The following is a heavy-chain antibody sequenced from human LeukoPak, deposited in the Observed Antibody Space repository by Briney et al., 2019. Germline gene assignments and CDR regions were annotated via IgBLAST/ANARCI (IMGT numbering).Heavy chain of an antibody. V-gene: IGHV1-2*02. D-gene: IGHD6-13*01. CDR3: ARERAAAGNLFDP. CDR1: GYTFTGYY. J-gene: IGHJ5*02. CDR2: INPNSGGT. Sequence: GASVKVSCKASGYTFTGYYMHWVRQAPGQGLEWMGWINPNSGGTNYAQKFQGRVTMTRDASISTAYMELSRLRSDDTAVYYCARERAAAGNLFDPWGQGTLVTVSS.